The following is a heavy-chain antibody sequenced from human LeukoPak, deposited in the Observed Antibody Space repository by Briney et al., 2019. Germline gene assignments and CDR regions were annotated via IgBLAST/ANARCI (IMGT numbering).Heavy chain of an antibody. CDR1: GYTFTGYY. Sequence: ASVKVSCKASGYTFTGYYMHWVRQAPGQGLEWMGWINPNSGGTNYAQKFQGRVTMTRDTSISTAYMELSRLRSDDTAVYYCARVKDIVLRVYAIDYWGQGTLVTVSS. J-gene: IGHJ4*02. CDR2: INPNSGGT. CDR3: ARVKDIVLRVYAIDY. V-gene: IGHV1-2*02. D-gene: IGHD2-8*01.